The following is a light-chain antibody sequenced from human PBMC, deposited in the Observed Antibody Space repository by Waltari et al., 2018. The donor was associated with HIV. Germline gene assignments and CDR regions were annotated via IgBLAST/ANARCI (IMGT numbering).Light chain of an antibody. J-gene: IGKJ1*01. CDR3: QQYGSSLST. CDR1: QSVGSSY. V-gene: IGKV3-20*01. Sequence: EIVLTQSPGPLSLSPGERATISCRASQSVGSSYLAWYQQKPGQAPRLLIYGASFRATGIPDRFSGSGSGTDFTLTISRLEPEDFAVYYCQQYGSSLSTFGQGTKVEIK. CDR2: GAS.